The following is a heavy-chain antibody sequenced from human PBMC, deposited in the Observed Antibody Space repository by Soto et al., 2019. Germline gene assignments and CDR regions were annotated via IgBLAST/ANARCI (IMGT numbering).Heavy chain of an antibody. V-gene: IGHV1-69*04. J-gene: IGHJ4*02. Sequence: SVKVSCTASGGTFSRYISWVRQAPGQGLEWMGRIIPILGIANYAQKFQGRVTITRDTSASTAYMELSSLRPEDTAVYYCARDAGSFDYWGQGTLVTVSS. CDR2: IIPILGIA. D-gene: IGHD3-10*01. CDR1: GGTFSRY. CDR3: ARDAGSFDY.